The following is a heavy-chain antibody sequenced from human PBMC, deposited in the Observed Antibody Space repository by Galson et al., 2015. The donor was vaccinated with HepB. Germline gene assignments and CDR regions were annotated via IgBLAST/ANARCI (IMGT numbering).Heavy chain of an antibody. CDR2: ISSNGGST. CDR1: GFTFSSYA. V-gene: IGHV3-64D*06. Sequence: SLRLSCAASGFTFSSYAMHWVRQAPGKGLEYVSAISSNGGSTYCADSVKGRYTISRDNSKNTLYLQMSSLRAEDTAVYYCVKDGRGLAETFDYWGQGTLVTVSS. J-gene: IGHJ4*02. D-gene: IGHD6-13*01. CDR3: VKDGRGLAETFDY.